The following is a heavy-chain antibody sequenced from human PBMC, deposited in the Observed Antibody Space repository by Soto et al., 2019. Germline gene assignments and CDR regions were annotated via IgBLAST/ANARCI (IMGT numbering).Heavy chain of an antibody. CDR3: ASPQVPGRWYYGMDV. D-gene: IGHD2-15*01. V-gene: IGHV5-51*01. CDR2: IYPGDSET. J-gene: IGHJ6*02. Sequence: GEALKISCKGSGDSYTSYWIGWVRQMPGKGLECLGLIYPGDSETRSSPSFHGQVTISADKSISTAYLQWSSLKASDTAMYYCASPQVPGRWYYGMDVWGQGTTVTVSS. CDR1: GDSYTSYW.